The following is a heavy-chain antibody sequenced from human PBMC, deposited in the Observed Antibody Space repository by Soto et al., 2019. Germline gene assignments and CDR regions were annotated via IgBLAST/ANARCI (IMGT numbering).Heavy chain of an antibody. V-gene: IGHV4-31*03. CDR2: ISYSGST. Sequence: QVQLQESGPGLVKPSQTLSLTCTVSGGSISSGGYYWSWIRQHPGKGLEWIGYISYSGSTYYNPSLKSRVTISVDTSKNQFSLKLSAVTAADTAVYYCAREYSSSWYSSLGRLESWFDPWGQGTLVTVSS. D-gene: IGHD6-13*01. CDR1: GGSISSGGYY. CDR3: AREYSSSWYSSLGRLESWFDP. J-gene: IGHJ5*02.